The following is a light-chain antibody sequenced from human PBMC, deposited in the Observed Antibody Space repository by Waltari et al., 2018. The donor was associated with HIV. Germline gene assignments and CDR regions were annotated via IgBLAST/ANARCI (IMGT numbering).Light chain of an antibody. CDR3: SSYINSSTV. J-gene: IGLJ2*01. V-gene: IGLV2-14*03. Sequence: QSALTQPASVSGSPGQSTTISCTGTSSDVGDYKYVSWYQQHPGNAPKLMIYDVSNRPSGVSNRFSGSKSGNTASLTISGLQAEDEAEYYCSSYINSSTVFGGGTKLTVL. CDR2: DVS. CDR1: SSDVGDYKY.